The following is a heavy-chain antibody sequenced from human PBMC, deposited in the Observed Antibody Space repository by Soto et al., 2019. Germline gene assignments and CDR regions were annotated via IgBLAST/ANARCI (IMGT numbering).Heavy chain of an antibody. D-gene: IGHD3-3*01. Sequence: ASVKVSCKASGYTFTSYAMHWVRQAPGQRLEWKGWINAGNANTKYSQKFQGRVTITRDTSPSNAYMELSSLRSEDTAVYYRARAGPPWRITIFGVVIIGNWFDPWGQGTLVTVSS. CDR1: GYTFTSYA. CDR2: INAGNANT. CDR3: ARAGPPWRITIFGVVIIGNWFDP. J-gene: IGHJ5*02. V-gene: IGHV1-3*01.